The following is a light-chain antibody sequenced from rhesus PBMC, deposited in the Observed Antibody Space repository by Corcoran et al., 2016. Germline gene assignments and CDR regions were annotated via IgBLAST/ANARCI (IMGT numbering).Light chain of an antibody. CDR3: CSYAGRDTSS. CDR2: EVS. J-gene: IGLJ1*01. Sequence: QAALTQPRSVSVSPGQSVTISCTGTSCDIGGCNYVSWYQQHPGTAPKLMIYEVSKRPSGVSDRVSGSKSGNTVSLYISVLQAEDEAVYYRCSYAGRDTSSVGAGTRLTVL. V-gene: IGLV2-32*01. CDR1: SCDIGGCNY.